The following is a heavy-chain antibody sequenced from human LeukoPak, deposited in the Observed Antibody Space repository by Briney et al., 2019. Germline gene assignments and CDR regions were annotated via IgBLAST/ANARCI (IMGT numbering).Heavy chain of an antibody. D-gene: IGHD1-26*01. Sequence: GGSLRLSCAASGFSFRTKYMTWVRQAPGKGLEWVSVIYSSGTTYYSDSVKGRFTISRDNSKNTLFLQMNSLRPDDTAAYYCASGPPGDSGSYRAFDYWGQGTPVTVSS. CDR2: IYSSGTT. V-gene: IGHV3-66*02. CDR1: GFSFRTKY. CDR3: ASGPPGDSGSYRAFDY. J-gene: IGHJ4*02.